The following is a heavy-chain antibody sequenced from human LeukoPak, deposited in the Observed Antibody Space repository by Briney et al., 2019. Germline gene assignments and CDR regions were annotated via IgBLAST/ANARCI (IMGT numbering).Heavy chain of an antibody. CDR1: GGSISSGDYY. V-gene: IGHV4-30-4*08. CDR2: IYYSGST. D-gene: IGHD1-1*01. CDR3: ARDRSGYNDFDS. J-gene: IGHJ4*02. Sequence: SETLSLTCTVSGGSISSGDYYWSWIRQPPGKGLEWIGYIYYSGSTYYNPSLKSRVTLSVDTSKNQFSLKLSSVTAADTAVYYCARDRSGYNDFDSWGQGTLVTVSS.